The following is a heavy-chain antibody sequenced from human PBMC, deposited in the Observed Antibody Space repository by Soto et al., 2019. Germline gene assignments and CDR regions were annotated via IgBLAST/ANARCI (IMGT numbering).Heavy chain of an antibody. J-gene: IGHJ6*01. CDR1: GGTFISYA. CDR3: ARIRGASSGDSRYYCGMGV. CDR2: SIPILGTA. Sequence: SVTVSCKASGGTFISYAISRVRQGPGQGLEWMRGSIPILGTANYAQKCKGRVTITGDGSTSTAYMELSSLRSEDTAVHYCARIRGASSGDSRYYCGMGVWGQGTRVT. V-gene: IGHV1-69*13. D-gene: IGHD3-10*01.